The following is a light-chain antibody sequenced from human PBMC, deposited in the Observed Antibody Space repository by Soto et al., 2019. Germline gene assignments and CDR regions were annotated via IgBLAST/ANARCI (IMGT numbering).Light chain of an antibody. CDR3: AAWDDSLSGRV. CDR1: SSNIGSNY. CDR2: RN. V-gene: IGLV1-47*01. J-gene: IGLJ2*01. Sequence: QSVLTQPPSASGTPGQRVTISCSGSSSNIGSNYVYWYQQLPGTAPKLLIYRNQRPSGVPDRFSGSKSGTSASLAISGLRSEDEADYYCAAWDDSLSGRVFGGGTKLTVL.